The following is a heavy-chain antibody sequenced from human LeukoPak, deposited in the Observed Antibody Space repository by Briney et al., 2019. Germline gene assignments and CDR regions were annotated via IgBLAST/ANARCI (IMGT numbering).Heavy chain of an antibody. D-gene: IGHD6-19*01. CDR3: ARGGGWPFEN. Sequence: GGSLRLSCAASGFTFRSYLMSWVRQAPGKGLEWVANIKQDGSDKYYVDSVKGRFTISRDNAKNSLYLQMNSLRVEDTAVYYCARGGGWPFENWGQGTLVTVSS. CDR2: IKQDGSDK. CDR1: GFTFRSYL. V-gene: IGHV3-7*01. J-gene: IGHJ4*02.